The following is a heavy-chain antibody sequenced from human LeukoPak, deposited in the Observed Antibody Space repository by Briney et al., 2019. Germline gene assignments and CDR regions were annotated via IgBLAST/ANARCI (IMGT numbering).Heavy chain of an antibody. Sequence: GGSLRLSCTASGFTFGDYAMSWVRQAPGKGLEWVGFIRSKAYGGTTEYAASVKGRFTISRDDSKSIAYLQMNSLKTEDTAVYYCTTDPRALDIWGQGTMVTVSS. CDR1: GFTFGDYA. CDR2: IRSKAYGGTT. V-gene: IGHV3-49*04. J-gene: IGHJ3*02. CDR3: TTDPRALDI.